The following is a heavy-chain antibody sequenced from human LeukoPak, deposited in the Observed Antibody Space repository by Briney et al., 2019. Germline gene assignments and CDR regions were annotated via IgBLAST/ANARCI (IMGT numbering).Heavy chain of an antibody. CDR3: ARDLTYYDFWRGYWDPAAGLGP. CDR1: GFTFSSYW. D-gene: IGHD3-3*01. V-gene: IGHV3-7*01. Sequence: PGGSLRLSCAVSGFTFSSYWMNWVRRAPGKGLEWVANIKQDESEKYYVDSVKGRFTISRDNAKNSLYLQMNSLRAEDTAVYYCARDLTYYDFWRGYWDPAAGLGPWGQGALVTVSS. CDR2: IKQDESEK. J-gene: IGHJ5*02.